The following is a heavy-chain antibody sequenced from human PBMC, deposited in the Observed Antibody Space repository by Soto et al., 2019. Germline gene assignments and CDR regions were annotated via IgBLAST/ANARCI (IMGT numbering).Heavy chain of an antibody. CDR1: GYTFSAYY. D-gene: IGHD3-22*01. V-gene: IGHV1-2*02. CDR3: ARGGTFAYDTSGYSVY. Sequence: ASVKVSCKTSGYTFSAYYMHWVRQAPGQGLEWMGWINPKSGGTLYAQKFQGRVTMNRDTSISTAYMELSRLRSDDTAVYYCARGGTFAYDTSGYSVYWGQGTLVTVSS. CDR2: INPKSGGT. J-gene: IGHJ4*02.